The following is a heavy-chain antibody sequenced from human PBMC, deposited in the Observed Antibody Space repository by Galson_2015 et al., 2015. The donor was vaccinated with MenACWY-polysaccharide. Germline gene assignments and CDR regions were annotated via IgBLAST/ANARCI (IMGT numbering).Heavy chain of an antibody. CDR2: MNPNSGNT. V-gene: IGHV1-8*01. CDR3: ARGSHYSYYYMDV. CDR1: GYTFGSRD. J-gene: IGHJ6*03. Sequence: SVKVSCKASGYTFGSRDINWVRQATGQGLEWMGWMNPNSGNTGYAQKFKGRVTMTRNTSITTAYMELSSLRSEDTAVYYCARGSHYSYYYMDVWVKGTTVIVSS.